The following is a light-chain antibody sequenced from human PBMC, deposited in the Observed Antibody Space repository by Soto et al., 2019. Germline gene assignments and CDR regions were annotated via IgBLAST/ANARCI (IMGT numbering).Light chain of an antibody. V-gene: IGKV1-5*03. Sequence: DIQMTQSPSSLSASVGDRVTITCRASQSISGWLAWYQQKPGKAPKLLIYKASSLESGVPSRFSVSGSGTEFTLTISSLQPDDFATYYCQQYSSYSLYTFGQGTKLEIK. CDR1: QSISGW. CDR3: QQYSSYSLYT. J-gene: IGKJ2*01. CDR2: KAS.